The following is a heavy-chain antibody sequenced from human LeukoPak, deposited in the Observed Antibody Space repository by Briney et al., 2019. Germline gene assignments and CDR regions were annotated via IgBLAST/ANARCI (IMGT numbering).Heavy chain of an antibody. J-gene: IGHJ6*02. CDR1: GFTFSTYW. D-gene: IGHD3-22*01. CDR2: INSDGSST. Sequence: GGSLRLSCAASGFTFSTYWMHWVRQAPGKGLVWVSRINSDGSSTNYADSVKGRFTISRDNAKNTLYLQMNSLRTEDTAVYNCARAQYYDSTTAGGMDVWSQGTTVTVSS. V-gene: IGHV3-74*01. CDR3: ARAQYYDSTTAGGMDV.